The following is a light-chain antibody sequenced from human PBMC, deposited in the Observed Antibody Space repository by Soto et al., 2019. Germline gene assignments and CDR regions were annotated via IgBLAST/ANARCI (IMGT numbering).Light chain of an antibody. J-gene: IGKJ2*01. CDR1: QDIDNY. CDR3: QQYDKFPPYT. CDR2: DAA. Sequence: IQMTQSPSSLSASAGDRVTITCQASQDIDNYLNWYQQKPGQAPKLLIYDAANLETGVPSRFSGRGSGTEFTFPISSLQPEDIATNYCQQYDKFPPYTYGQGTKLELK. V-gene: IGKV1-33*01.